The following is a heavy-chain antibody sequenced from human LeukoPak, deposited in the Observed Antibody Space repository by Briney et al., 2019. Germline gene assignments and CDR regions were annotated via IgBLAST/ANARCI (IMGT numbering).Heavy chain of an antibody. Sequence: GASVKVSCKASGYTFTSYDINWVRQATGQGLEWMGWMNPNNDNTGYAQKFQGRVTMTRNTSISTAYMELISLRSEDTAVYYCARDSGGGTYDFSDWDQGTLVTVSS. CDR3: ARDSGGGTYDFSD. J-gene: IGHJ4*02. CDR1: GYTFTSYD. V-gene: IGHV1-8*01. D-gene: IGHD3-3*01. CDR2: MNPNNDNT.